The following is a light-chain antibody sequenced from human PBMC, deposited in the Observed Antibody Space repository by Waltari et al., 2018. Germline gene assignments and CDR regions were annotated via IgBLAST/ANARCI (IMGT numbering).Light chain of an antibody. J-gene: IGLJ1*01. CDR3: SSYTTSSAPGV. Sequence: QSALTQPASVSGSPGQSITISCSGTDRDVGAYDFVSWYQQHPSKAPHLPIYEVSNRPSGISNRFSASKSGNTASLTISGLQAEDEADYYCSSYTTSSAPGVFGTGTRVTVL. V-gene: IGLV2-14*01. CDR1: DRDVGAYDF. CDR2: EVS.